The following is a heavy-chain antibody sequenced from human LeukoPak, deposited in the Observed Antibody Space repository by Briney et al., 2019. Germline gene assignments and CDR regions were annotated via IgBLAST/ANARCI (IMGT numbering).Heavy chain of an antibody. CDR2: ISGGGGTT. J-gene: IGHJ3*02. Sequence: GGSLRLSCAASGFTLNNYAMNWVRQAPGKGLEWVSVISGGGGTTYYADSVKGRFTISRDSSKNTLYLQMNSLRAEDTALYYCARDRTDYGSFDIWGQGTMVTVSS. V-gene: IGHV3-23*01. CDR3: ARDRTDYGSFDI. CDR1: GFTLNNYA. D-gene: IGHD4-17*01.